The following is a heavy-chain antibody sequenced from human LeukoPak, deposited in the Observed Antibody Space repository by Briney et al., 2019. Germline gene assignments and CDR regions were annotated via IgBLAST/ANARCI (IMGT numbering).Heavy chain of an antibody. CDR3: ARVSNILTGLFDH. Sequence: SETLSLTCTVSGGSMSTYYWSWIRQPPGKGLEWIGYIYYSGSTNYNPSLKSRVTISLDKSKNQFSLKLSSVTAADTAVYYCARVSNILTGLFDHWGRGTLVTVAS. J-gene: IGHJ2*01. D-gene: IGHD3-9*01. V-gene: IGHV4-59*01. CDR1: GGSMSTYY. CDR2: IYYSGST.